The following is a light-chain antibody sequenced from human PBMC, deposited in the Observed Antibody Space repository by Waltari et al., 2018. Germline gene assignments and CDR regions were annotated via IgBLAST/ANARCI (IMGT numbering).Light chain of an antibody. CDR3: QSYGSDWV. CDR2: GNH. CDR1: RSNIGAGFA. Sequence: QSVLTQPPSVSGAPGQRVTISCTGSRSNIGAGFAVHWYQQLPGTAPKLLIYGNHNRPSGVPDRFSGSKSGTSASLAITGLQAEDEADYYCQSYGSDWVFGGGTKLTVL. J-gene: IGLJ3*02. V-gene: IGLV1-40*01.